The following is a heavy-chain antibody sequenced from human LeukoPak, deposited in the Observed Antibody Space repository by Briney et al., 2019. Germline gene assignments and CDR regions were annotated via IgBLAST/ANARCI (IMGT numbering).Heavy chain of an antibody. Sequence: LAGGSLRLSCAASGFTFSTYNMNWVRQAPGKGLEWISYINADSSTIQYEDSVRGRFTTSRDNAKKSLYLQMTSLRAEDTAVYYCVRDNSRGQSLGVIYWGQGSLVTVSS. CDR1: GFTFSTYN. D-gene: IGHD3-22*01. V-gene: IGHV3-48*01. CDR2: INADSSTI. CDR3: VRDNSRGQSLGVIY. J-gene: IGHJ4*02.